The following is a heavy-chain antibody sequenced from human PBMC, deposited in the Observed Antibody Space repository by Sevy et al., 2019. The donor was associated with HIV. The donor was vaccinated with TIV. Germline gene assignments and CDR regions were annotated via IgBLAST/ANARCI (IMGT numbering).Heavy chain of an antibody. CDR3: ARDKSATAVDY. CDR1: GFTFSSYW. D-gene: IGHD6-25*01. J-gene: IGHJ4*02. Sequence: GGCLRLSCAASGFTFSSYWMHCVRQAPGKGLVWVSHINSDGSKTGYADSVKGRFTISRDNAKNTLYLQMNSLRAEDTAVYYCARDKSATAVDYWGQGTAVTVSS. CDR2: INSDGSKT. V-gene: IGHV3-74*01.